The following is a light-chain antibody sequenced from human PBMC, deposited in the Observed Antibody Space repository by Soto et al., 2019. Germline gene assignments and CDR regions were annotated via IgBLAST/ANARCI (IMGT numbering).Light chain of an antibody. CDR3: AAWDDSLSGRV. CDR2: NND. Sequence: QAVVTQPPSASGTPGQRVTMSCSGSGSNIGPNYVYWFQQFPGTAPKLLIYNNDQRPSGVPDRFSGSKSGTSASLDISGLRSEDDADYYCAAWDDSLSGRVFGGGTKLTVL. V-gene: IGLV1-47*02. CDR1: GSNIGPNY. J-gene: IGLJ3*02.